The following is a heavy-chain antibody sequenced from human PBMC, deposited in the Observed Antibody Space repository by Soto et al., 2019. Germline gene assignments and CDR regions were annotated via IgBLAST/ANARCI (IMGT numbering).Heavy chain of an antibody. CDR3: ARAHDFWGGRQQPIDS. D-gene: IGHD3-3*01. Sequence: ASVKVSCKASGYTFTSYGISWVRQAPGQGLEWMGWISAYNGNTNYAQKLQGRVTMTTDTSTSTAYMELRSLRSDDTAVYYCARAHDFWGGRQQPIDSWGQGTLVTVS. J-gene: IGHJ4*02. V-gene: IGHV1-18*01. CDR1: GYTFTSYG. CDR2: ISAYNGNT.